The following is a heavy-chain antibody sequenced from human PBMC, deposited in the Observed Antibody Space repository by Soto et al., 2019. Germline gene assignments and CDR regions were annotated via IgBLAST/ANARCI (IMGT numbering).Heavy chain of an antibody. J-gene: IGHJ6*02. CDR1: GGTFSSYA. CDR3: ARDSSITIFGVVVTNYYGMDV. D-gene: IGHD3-3*01. Sequence: SSVKVSCKASGGTFSSYAISWVRQAPGQGLEWMGGIIPIFGTANYAQKFQGRVTITADESKSTAYMELSSLRSEDTAVYYCARDSSITIFGVVVTNYYGMDVWGQGTTVTVSS. CDR2: IIPIFGTA. V-gene: IGHV1-69*13.